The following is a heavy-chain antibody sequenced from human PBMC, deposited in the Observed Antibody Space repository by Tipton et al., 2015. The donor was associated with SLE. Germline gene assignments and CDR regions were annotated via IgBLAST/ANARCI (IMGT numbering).Heavy chain of an antibody. J-gene: IGHJ4*02. CDR1: GGSTSSYY. CDR2: IYYSGST. Sequence: LRLSCTVSGGSTSSYYWSWIRQPPGKGLEWIGYIYYSGSTNYNPSLKSRVTISVDTSKNQFSLKLSSVTAADTAVYYCARDKGYWGQGTLVTVSS. V-gene: IGHV4-59*12. CDR3: ARDKGY.